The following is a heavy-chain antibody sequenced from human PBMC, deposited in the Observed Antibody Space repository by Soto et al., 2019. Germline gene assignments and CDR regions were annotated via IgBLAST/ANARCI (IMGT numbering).Heavy chain of an antibody. V-gene: IGHV3-74*01. CDR1: GFTFRSSC. CDR3: ARRYSSSSREDYYYGMDV. CDR2: IKSDGSST. Sequence: GESLKISCAASGFTFRSSCMHWVRQAPGKGLVWVSRIKSDGSSTSYADSVKGRFTISRDNAKNTLYLQMNSLRAEDTAVYYCARRYSSSSREDYYYGMDVWGQGTTVTVSS. J-gene: IGHJ6*02. D-gene: IGHD6-6*01.